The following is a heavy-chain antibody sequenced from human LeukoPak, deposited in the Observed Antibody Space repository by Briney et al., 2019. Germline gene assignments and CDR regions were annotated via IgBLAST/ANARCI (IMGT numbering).Heavy chain of an antibody. CDR1: GFTFSDYY. D-gene: IGHD4-17*01. CDR3: AREGYGDYYPLRY. Sequence: GWSLRLSCAASGFTFSDYYMSWIRQTPGKGLEWVSYISSSGSAMYYADSVKGRFTISRDNAKNSLYLQMNSLRAEDTAVYYCAREGYGDYYPLRYWGQGTLVTVSS. V-gene: IGHV3-11*01. J-gene: IGHJ4*02. CDR2: ISSSGSAM.